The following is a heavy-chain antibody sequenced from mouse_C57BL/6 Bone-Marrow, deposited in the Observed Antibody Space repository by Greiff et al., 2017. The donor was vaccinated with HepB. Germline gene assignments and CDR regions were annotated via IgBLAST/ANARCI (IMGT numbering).Heavy chain of an antibody. D-gene: IGHD1-1*01. CDR3: ARDSYYYGSSPFAY. V-gene: IGHV7-1*01. Sequence: EVKVVESGGGLVQSGRSLRLSCATSGFTFSDFYMEWVRQAPGKGLEWIAASRNKANDYTTEYSASVKGRFIGTRDTSQSILYLQMNALRAEDTAIYYCARDSYYYGSSPFAYWGQGTLVTVSA. J-gene: IGHJ3*01. CDR2: SRNKANDYTT. CDR1: GFTFSDFY.